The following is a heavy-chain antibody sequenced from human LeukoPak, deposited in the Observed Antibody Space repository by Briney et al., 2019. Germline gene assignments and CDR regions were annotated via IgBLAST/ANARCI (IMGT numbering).Heavy chain of an antibody. CDR3: ARDSGLSSSWSGGFDP. D-gene: IGHD6-13*01. J-gene: IGHJ5*02. Sequence: KVSCKASGGTFSSYAISWVRQAPGQGLEWMGGIIPIFGTANYAQKFQGRVTITTDESTSTAYMELSSLRFEDTAVYYCARDSGLSSSWSGGFDPWGQGTLVTVSS. V-gene: IGHV1-69*05. CDR1: GGTFSSYA. CDR2: IIPIFGTA.